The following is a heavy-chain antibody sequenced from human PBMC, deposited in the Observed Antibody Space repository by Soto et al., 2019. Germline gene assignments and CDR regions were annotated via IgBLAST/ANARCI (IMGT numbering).Heavy chain of an antibody. J-gene: IGHJ4*02. CDR1: GFTFSSYA. V-gene: IGHV3-30-3*01. CDR2: ISYDGSNK. CDR3: AREWWGAGTTPYFDY. Sequence: GGSLRLSCAASGFTFSSYAMHWVRQAPGKGLEWVAVISYDGSNKYYADSVKGRFTISRDNSKNTLYLQMNSLRAEDTAVYYCAREWWGAGTTPYFDYWGQGT. D-gene: IGHD1-7*01.